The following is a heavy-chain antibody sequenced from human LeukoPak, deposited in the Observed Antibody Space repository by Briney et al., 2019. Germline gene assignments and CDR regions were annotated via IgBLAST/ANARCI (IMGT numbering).Heavy chain of an antibody. J-gene: IGHJ4*02. CDR2: IDPSDTET. V-gene: IGHV5-51*01. CDR1: GYSFTSYW. Sequence: GESLKISCKGSGYSFTSYWIGWVRQMPGKGLEWMGIIDPSDTETRYTPSFQGQVTISVDKSLTTADLQWNSLKASDTAMYYCARQTAMGRSGDYWGQGTLVTVSS. D-gene: IGHD5-18*01. CDR3: ARQTAMGRSGDY.